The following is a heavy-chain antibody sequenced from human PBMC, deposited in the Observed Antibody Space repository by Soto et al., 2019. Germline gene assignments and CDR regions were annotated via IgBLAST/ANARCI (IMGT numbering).Heavy chain of an antibody. Sequence: PGGSLRLSXTTSGFSFGEYAMAWVRQAPGRGLEWVGFIRTKTNGGTADYVASVKGRFTISRDDSKNIAYLHMNSLKIDDTAIYYCSRWVGALDYWGQGTQVTVSS. CDR2: IRTKTNGGTA. CDR3: SRWVGALDY. CDR1: GFSFGEYA. J-gene: IGHJ4*02. V-gene: IGHV3-49*04. D-gene: IGHD1-26*01.